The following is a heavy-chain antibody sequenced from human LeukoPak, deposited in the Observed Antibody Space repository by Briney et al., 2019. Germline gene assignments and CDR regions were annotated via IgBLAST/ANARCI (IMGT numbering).Heavy chain of an antibody. V-gene: IGHV1-8*01. J-gene: IGHJ6*02. CDR3: ARGGRYIVVVPAAIQWSYYYYGMDV. D-gene: IGHD2-2*02. Sequence: ASVKVSCKASGYTFTSYDINWVRQATGQGLEWMGWMNPNSGNTGYVQKFQGRVTMTRNTSISTAYMELSSLRSEDTAVYYCARGGRYIVVVPAAIQWSYYYYGMDVWGQGTTVTVSS. CDR2: MNPNSGNT. CDR1: GYTFTSYD.